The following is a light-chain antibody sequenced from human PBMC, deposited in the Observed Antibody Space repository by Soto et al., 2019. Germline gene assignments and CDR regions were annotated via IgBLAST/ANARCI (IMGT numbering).Light chain of an antibody. CDR1: QSVTTN. V-gene: IGKV3-15*01. CDR2: NAF. CDR3: QQYNNWPPFT. Sequence: EIMMTQSPATLSASPGERATLSCRASQSVTTNLAWYRKKPGQAPRLLIYNAFTRATGIAARFSGSGSGTDFTLTISSLQSEDFAVYYCQQYNNWPPFTFGQGTKLEIK. J-gene: IGKJ2*01.